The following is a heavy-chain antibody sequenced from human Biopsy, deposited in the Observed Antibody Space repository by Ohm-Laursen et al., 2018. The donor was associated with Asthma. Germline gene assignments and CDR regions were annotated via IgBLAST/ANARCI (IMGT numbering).Heavy chain of an antibody. CDR2: ISYDGSNK. V-gene: IGHV3-30*03. J-gene: IGHJ4*02. Sequence: SLRLSCAASGFTFSRYGMHWVRQAPGKGLEWVAVISYDGSNKYYADSVKGRFTISRDNSKNTLYLQMNRLRAEDTAVYYCASQSSGPDFWSGYYYFDYWGQGTLVTVSS. CDR1: GFTFSRYG. D-gene: IGHD3-3*01. CDR3: ASQSSGPDFWSGYYYFDY.